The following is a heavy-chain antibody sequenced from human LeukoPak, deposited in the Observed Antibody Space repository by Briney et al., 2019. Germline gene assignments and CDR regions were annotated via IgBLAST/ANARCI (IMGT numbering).Heavy chain of an antibody. Sequence: GRSLRLSCAASGFTFSSYAMSWVRQAPGKGLEWVSAISVSGGSTYHADSVKGRFTISRDNSKNTLYLQMNSLRAEDTAVYYCAKGSMEYCSSTTCYTLDYWGQGTLVTVSS. CDR2: ISVSGGST. J-gene: IGHJ4*02. D-gene: IGHD2-2*01. V-gene: IGHV3-23*01. CDR3: AKGSMEYCSSTTCYTLDY. CDR1: GFTFSSYA.